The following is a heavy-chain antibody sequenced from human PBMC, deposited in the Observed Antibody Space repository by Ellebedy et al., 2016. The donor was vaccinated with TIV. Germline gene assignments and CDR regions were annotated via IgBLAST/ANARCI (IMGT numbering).Heavy chain of an antibody. CDR1: GGSVSSGSYY. CDR3: GRLPTDKLASGTGLDP. V-gene: IGHV4-39*07. J-gene: IGHJ5*02. D-gene: IGHD1-1*01. Sequence: SETLSLTXTVSGGSVSSGSYYWSWVRQPPGRGLEWLGDIHHVGDSYYNPSLKPRISMSVDQANNQFSLTLHSVTAADTAVYYCGRLPTDKLASGTGLDPWGRGTLVTVSS. CDR2: IHHVGDS.